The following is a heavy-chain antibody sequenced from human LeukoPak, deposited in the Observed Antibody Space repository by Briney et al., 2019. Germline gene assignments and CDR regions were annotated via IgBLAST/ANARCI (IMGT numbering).Heavy chain of an antibody. J-gene: IGHJ4*02. CDR2: INPNSGGT. V-gene: IGHV1-2*02. D-gene: IGHD3-10*01. CDR1: GYSFTGYY. Sequence: GASVKVSCKASGYSFTGYYMHWVRQAPGQGLEWMGWINPNSGGTNYAQKFQGRVTMTRDTSISTAYMGLSRLRSDDTAVYYCARDRITMVRGAPRLFDYWGQGTLVTVSS. CDR3: ARDRITMVRGAPRLFDY.